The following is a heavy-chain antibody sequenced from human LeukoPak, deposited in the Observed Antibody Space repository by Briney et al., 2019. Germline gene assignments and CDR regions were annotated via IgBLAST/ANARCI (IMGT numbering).Heavy chain of an antibody. CDR1: GFTVSNNY. Sequence: GGSLRLSCAASGFTVSNNYMSWVRQPPGKGLEWVSVIYSGGATYYADSVKDRFTISRDYSNNTLYPQMNSLRAEDTAVYYCARGTFITAFATPGDYWGQGTLVTVSS. CDR3: ARGTFITAFATPGDY. CDR2: IYSGGAT. J-gene: IGHJ4*02. V-gene: IGHV3-66*01. D-gene: IGHD6-13*01.